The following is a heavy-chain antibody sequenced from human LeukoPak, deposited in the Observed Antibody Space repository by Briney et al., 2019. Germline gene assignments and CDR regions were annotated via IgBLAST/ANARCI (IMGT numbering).Heavy chain of an antibody. CDR2: ISSSSSYI. J-gene: IGHJ4*02. D-gene: IGHD6-19*01. Sequence: GGSLRLSCAASGFTFSSYSMNWVRQAPGKGLEWVSSISSSSSYIYYADSVKGRFTISRDNAKNSLYLQMNSLRAEDTAVYYCARVAVAGLEVDYWGQGTLVTVSS. CDR3: ARVAVAGLEVDY. V-gene: IGHV3-21*01. CDR1: GFTFSSYS.